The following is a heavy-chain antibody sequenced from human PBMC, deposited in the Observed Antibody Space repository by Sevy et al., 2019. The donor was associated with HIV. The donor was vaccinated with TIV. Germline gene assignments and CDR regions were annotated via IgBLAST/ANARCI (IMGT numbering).Heavy chain of an antibody. CDR2: INANNGDT. Sequence: ASVKVSCKSSGYTFTGYHVHWVRQAPGQGLEWMGWINANNGDTNYGQNFEGRVTLTRDTSISAAYMELSSLGSDDTAVYYCARGPHNFDFWSGYPLVYWGQGTLFTVSS. D-gene: IGHD3-3*01. CDR3: ARGPHNFDFWSGYPLVY. J-gene: IGHJ4*02. V-gene: IGHV1-2*02. CDR1: GYTFTGYH.